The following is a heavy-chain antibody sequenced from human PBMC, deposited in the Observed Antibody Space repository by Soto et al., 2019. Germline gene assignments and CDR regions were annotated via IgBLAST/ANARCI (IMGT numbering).Heavy chain of an antibody. CDR1: GDSFSSNSAA. D-gene: IGHD1-26*01. J-gene: IGHJ4*02. CDR2: TYYRSKWYN. CDR3: ARGLALSGSYLRAFDS. V-gene: IGHV6-1*01. Sequence: SQTLSLTCAISGDSFSSNSAAWNWIRQSPSRGLEWLGRTYYRSKWYNDYAVSVKSRITINPDTSKNQFSLQLNSVTPEDTAVYYCARGLALSGSYLRAFDSWGQGTLVTVSS.